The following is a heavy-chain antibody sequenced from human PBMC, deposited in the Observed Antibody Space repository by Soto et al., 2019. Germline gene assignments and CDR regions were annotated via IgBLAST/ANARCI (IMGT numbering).Heavy chain of an antibody. V-gene: IGHV3-7*01. J-gene: IGHJ1*01. Sequence: PGGSLRLSCAASGFTFSSYWMGWVRQAPGKGLEWVANIKQGGSEKYYVDSVKGRFTISRDNAKNSLYLQMNSLRAEDTAVYYCARDLSGQWLYLFQHWGQGTLVTVSS. D-gene: IGHD6-19*01. CDR1: GFTFSSYW. CDR3: ARDLSGQWLYLFQH. CDR2: IKQGGSEK.